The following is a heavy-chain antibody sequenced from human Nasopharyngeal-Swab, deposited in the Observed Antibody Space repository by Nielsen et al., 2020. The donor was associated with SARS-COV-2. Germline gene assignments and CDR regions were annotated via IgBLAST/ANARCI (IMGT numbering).Heavy chain of an antibody. V-gene: IGHV3-23*01. CDR2: ISGSGDNT. CDR3: AKDPSAAMDV. D-gene: IGHD6-13*01. Sequence: GESLKISCEASGFTFGSYGMTWVRQAPGKGLEWVSTISGSGDNTHYADSVRGRFAISRDNSQRTVFLQMTSLRAEDTALYYCAKDPSAAMDVWGKGTTVIVSS. J-gene: IGHJ6*03. CDR1: GFTFGSYG.